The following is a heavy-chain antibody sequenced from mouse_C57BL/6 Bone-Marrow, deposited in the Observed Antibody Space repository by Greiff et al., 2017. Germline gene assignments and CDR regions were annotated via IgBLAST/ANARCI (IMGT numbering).Heavy chain of an antibody. D-gene: IGHD2-1*01. CDR3: ARWPLLFSWYAMDY. Sequence: QVQLQQSGAELVKPGASVKISCKASGYAFSSYWMNWVKQRPGKGLEWIGQIYPGDGDTNYNGKFKGKATLTADKSSSTAHMQLSSLTSEDSAVYFCARWPLLFSWYAMDYWGQGTSVTVSS. CDR2: IYPGDGDT. CDR1: GYAFSSYW. V-gene: IGHV1-80*01. J-gene: IGHJ4*01.